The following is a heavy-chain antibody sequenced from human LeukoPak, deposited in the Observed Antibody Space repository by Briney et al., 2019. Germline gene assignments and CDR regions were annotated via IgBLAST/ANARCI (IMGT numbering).Heavy chain of an antibody. CDR1: GGSISSISSNN. CDR2: IHYTGST. V-gene: IGHV4-39*01. D-gene: IGHD2-2*01. CDR3: ARLPTSYPNWFDT. Sequence: SETLSLTCAVSGGSISSISSNNWAWIRQPPGKGLELIAAIHYTGSTYYNPSFMSRVTISVDTSKNQFSLKLNSLTATDTAVYYCARLPTSYPNWFDTWGQGILVTVSS. J-gene: IGHJ5*02.